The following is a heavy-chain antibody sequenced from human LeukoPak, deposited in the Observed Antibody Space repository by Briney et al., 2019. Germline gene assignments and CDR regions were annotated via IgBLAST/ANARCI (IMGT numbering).Heavy chain of an antibody. CDR3: ARIHYYDTSGYYIDV. CDR1: GYSISSGYY. D-gene: IGHD3-22*01. V-gene: IGHV4-38-2*01. J-gene: IGHJ3*01. Sequence: SETLSLTCAVSGYSISSGYYWGWIRQPPGKGLEWIGSIYHSGSTYYNPSLKSRVTISVDTSKNQFSLKLSSETAADTAVYYCARIHYYDTSGYYIDVWGQGTMVTVPS. CDR2: IYHSGST.